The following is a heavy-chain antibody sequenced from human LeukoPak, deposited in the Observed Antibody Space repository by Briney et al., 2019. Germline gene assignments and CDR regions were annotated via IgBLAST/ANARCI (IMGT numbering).Heavy chain of an antibody. D-gene: IGHD5-12*01. CDR3: ARIVATIGTPFYFDY. CDR1: GGSISSGGYS. V-gene: IGHV4-30-2*01. CDR2: IYHSGST. J-gene: IGHJ4*02. Sequence: PSETLSLTCAVSGGSISSGGYSWSWIRQPPGKGLEWIGYIYHSGSTYYNPSLKSRVTISVGRSKNQFSLKLSSVTAADTAVYYCARIVATIGTPFYFDYWGQGTLVTVSS.